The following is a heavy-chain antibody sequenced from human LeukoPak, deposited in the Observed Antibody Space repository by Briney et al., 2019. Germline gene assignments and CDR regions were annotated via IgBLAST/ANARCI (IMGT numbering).Heavy chain of an antibody. D-gene: IGHD6-19*01. V-gene: IGHV3-66*01. J-gene: IGHJ5*02. CDR1: GFTVSSNY. Sequence: GGSLRLSCAASGFTVSSNYMSWVRQAPGKGLEWVSVIYSGGSTYYADSVKGRFTISRDNSKNTLYLQMNSLRAEDTAVCYCARELSIAVAASWFDPWGQGTLVTVSS. CDR2: IYSGGST. CDR3: ARELSIAVAASWFDP.